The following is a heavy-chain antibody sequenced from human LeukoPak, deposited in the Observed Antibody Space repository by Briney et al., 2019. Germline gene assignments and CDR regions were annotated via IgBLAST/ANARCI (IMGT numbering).Heavy chain of an antibody. CDR2: ISDDGSKK. D-gene: IGHD5/OR15-5a*01. V-gene: IGHV3-30*04. CDR1: GFSFNTFA. J-gene: IGHJ4*02. CDR3: ARDWSAAVYAPFDS. Sequence: GGSLRLSCAASGFSFNTFAMHWVRRAPDKGLEWVAVISDDGSKKYHADSVKGRFSISRDNSENTLYLQMESLRNEDTAVYYCARDWSAAVYAPFDSWGQGTLVTVSS.